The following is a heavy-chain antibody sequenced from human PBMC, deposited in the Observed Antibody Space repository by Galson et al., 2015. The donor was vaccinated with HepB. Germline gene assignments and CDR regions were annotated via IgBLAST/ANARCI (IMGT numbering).Heavy chain of an antibody. D-gene: IGHD3-9*01. J-gene: IGHJ6*03. V-gene: IGHV3-23*01. CDR1: GFNFRIYD. CDR3: ARHNRDILFEPGAGHYFYYYMDV. CDR2: ISASGGRT. Sequence: SLRLSCAASGFNFRIYDMSWVRQAPGKGLEWVSGISASGGRTDYADSVEGQVTISVDRSINTAYLQWSSLRASDSAIYYCARHNRDILFEPGAGHYFYYYMDVWGKGTTVTVSS.